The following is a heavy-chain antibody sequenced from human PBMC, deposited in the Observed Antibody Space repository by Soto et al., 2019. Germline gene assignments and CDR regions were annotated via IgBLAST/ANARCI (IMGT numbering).Heavy chain of an antibody. V-gene: IGHV4-59*08. CDR3: ARQDVWNNGWFDP. CDR2: IYYSGST. J-gene: IGHJ5*02. D-gene: IGHD3-16*01. Sequence: SETLSLTCTVSGGSISSYYWSWIRQPPGKGLEWIGYIYYSGSTNYNPSLKSRVTISVDTSKNQFSLKLSSVTAADTAVYYCARQDVWNNGWFDPWGQGTLVTVSS. CDR1: GGSISSYY.